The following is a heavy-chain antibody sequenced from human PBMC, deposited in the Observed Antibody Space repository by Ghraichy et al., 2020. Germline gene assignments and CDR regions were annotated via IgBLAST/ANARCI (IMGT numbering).Heavy chain of an antibody. V-gene: IGHV3-7*03. D-gene: IGHD6-19*01. J-gene: IGHJ3*02. CDR3: ARGNYDYADSGWYLGVAFDI. CDR2: IKQDGSEK. CDR1: GFTFSSYW. Sequence: GGSLRLSCAASGFTFSSYWMSWVRQAPGKGLEWVANIKQDGSEKYYVDSVKGRFTISRDNAKNSLYLQMNSLRAEDTAVYYCARGNYDYADSGWYLGVAFDIWGQGTMVTVSS.